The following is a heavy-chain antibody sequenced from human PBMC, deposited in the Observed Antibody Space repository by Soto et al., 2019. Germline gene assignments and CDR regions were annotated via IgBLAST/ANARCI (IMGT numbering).Heavy chain of an antibody. J-gene: IGHJ4*02. Sequence: GGSLRLSCAASGFTFDDYTTHWVRQTPGKGLEWVSLISWDGDSAYYADSMRGRFTISRDNSKNSLFLQMNNVRAEDAALYFCAKGTRGNSPELDFWGQGTLVTVSS. CDR2: ISWDGDSA. D-gene: IGHD1-1*01. CDR1: GFTFDDYT. CDR3: AKGTRGNSPELDF. V-gene: IGHV3-43*01.